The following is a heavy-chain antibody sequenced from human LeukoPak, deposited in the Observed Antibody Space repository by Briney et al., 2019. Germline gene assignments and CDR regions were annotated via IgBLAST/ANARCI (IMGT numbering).Heavy chain of an antibody. CDR1: GGSIRNYY. V-gene: IGHV4-59*01. CDR2: IYYSGST. Sequence: SETLSLTCTVSGGSIRNYYWNWIRQPPGKGLEWIGYIYYSGSTKYNPSLQSRVTMSVDTSKNQFSLRLSSVTAADTAVYYCARDDRSGWYFGMDVWGQGTTVSVSS. D-gene: IGHD6-19*01. CDR3: ARDDRSGWYFGMDV. J-gene: IGHJ6*02.